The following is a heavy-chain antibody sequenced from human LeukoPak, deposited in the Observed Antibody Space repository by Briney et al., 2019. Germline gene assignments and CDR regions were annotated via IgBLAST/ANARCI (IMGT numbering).Heavy chain of an antibody. Sequence: PPETLSLTCTVSGGSISSYYWSWIRQPAGTALEWIGRIYTSGTITYNPSLKSRVTMSVDTSKNQFSLKLSSVTAADTAVYYCARGRRLGYCSGGSCFWFDPWGQGTLVTVSS. CDR3: ARGRRLGYCSGGSCFWFDP. CDR1: GGSISSYY. V-gene: IGHV4-4*07. D-gene: IGHD2-15*01. CDR2: IYTSGTI. J-gene: IGHJ5*02.